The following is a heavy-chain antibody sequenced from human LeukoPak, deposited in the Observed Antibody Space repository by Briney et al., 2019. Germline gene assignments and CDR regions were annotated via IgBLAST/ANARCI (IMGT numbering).Heavy chain of an antibody. CDR2: VYTSGST. Sequence: SETLSLTCTVPGGSISSYYWSWMRQPAGKGLEWIGRVYTSGSTNYNPSLKSRGTMSVDTSKNQLSLKLSSVTAADTAVYYCARGQYYYDGSGYYWNDAFDIWGQGTMVTVSS. CDR3: ARGQYYYDGSGYYWNDAFDI. V-gene: IGHV4-4*07. D-gene: IGHD3-22*01. CDR1: GGSISSYY. J-gene: IGHJ3*02.